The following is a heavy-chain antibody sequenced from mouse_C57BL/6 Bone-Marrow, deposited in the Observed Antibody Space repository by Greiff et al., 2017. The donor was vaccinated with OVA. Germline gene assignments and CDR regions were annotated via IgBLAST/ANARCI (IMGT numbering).Heavy chain of an antibody. CDR2: ISDGGSYT. CDR1: GFTFSSYA. J-gene: IGHJ3*01. CDR3: ASYYYGSSYPY. Sequence: EVKLVESGGGLVKPGGSLKLSCAASGFTFSSYAMSWVRQTPEKRLEWVATISDGGSYTYYPDNVKGRFTISRDNTKNNLYLQMSHLKSEDTAMYYCASYYYGSSYPYWGQGTLVTVSA. D-gene: IGHD1-1*01. V-gene: IGHV5-4*03.